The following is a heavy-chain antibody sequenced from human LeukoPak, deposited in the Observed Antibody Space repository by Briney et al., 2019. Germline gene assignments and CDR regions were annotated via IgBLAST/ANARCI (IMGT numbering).Heavy chain of an antibody. V-gene: IGHV3-21*01. J-gene: IGHJ6*03. CDR2: ISSSSSYI. Sequence: GGSLRLSCAASGFTFSSYSMNWVRQAPGKGLEWVSSISSSSSYIYYADSVKGRFTISRDNSKNTVHLQMNSLRAEDTAVYYCAKDLGATGGMDVWGKGTTVTVSS. CDR1: GFTFSSYS. D-gene: IGHD1-26*01. CDR3: AKDLGATGGMDV.